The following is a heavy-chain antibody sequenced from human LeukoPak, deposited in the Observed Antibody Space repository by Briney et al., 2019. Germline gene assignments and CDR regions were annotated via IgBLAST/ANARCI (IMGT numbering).Heavy chain of an antibody. V-gene: IGHV1-69*05. CDR3: ASMHDHPPFLNWFDP. CDR1: GGTFSSYA. D-gene: IGHD2/OR15-2a*01. CDR2: IIPIFGTA. J-gene: IGHJ5*02. Sequence: SVKVSCKASGGTFSSYAISWVRQAPGQGLEWMGGIIPIFGTANYAQKFQGRVTITTDESTSTAYMELSSLRSEDTAVYYCASMHDHPPFLNWFDPWGQGTLVTVSS.